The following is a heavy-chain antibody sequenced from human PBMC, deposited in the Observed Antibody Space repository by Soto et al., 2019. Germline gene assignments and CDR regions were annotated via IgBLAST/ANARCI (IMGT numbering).Heavy chain of an antibody. Sequence: QVHLVQSGAEVKKPGASVKDSCKGSGYAFTTYGITWVQQAPGQGLEWMGWISAHNGNTNYAQKPQGRVTVTRDTSTSTAYMELRSLRSDDTAVYYFARGRYGDYWRQGALVTVSS. J-gene: IGHJ4*02. CDR1: GYAFTTYG. CDR3: ARGRYGDY. D-gene: IGHD1-1*01. CDR2: ISAHNGNT. V-gene: IGHV1-18*01.